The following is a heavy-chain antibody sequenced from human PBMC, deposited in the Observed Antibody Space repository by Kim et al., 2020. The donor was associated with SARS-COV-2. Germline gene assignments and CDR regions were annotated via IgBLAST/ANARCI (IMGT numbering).Heavy chain of an antibody. D-gene: IGHD2-15*01. CDR1: GGTFSSYA. CDR2: IIPIFGTA. V-gene: IGHV1-69*13. Sequence: SVKVSCKASGGTFSSYAISWVRQAPGQGLEWMGGIIPIFGTANYAQKFQGRVTITADESTSTAYMELSSLRSEDTAVYYCARRSRYCSGGSCHHGRFYYGMDVWGQGTTVTVSS. J-gene: IGHJ6*02. CDR3: ARRSRYCSGGSCHHGRFYYGMDV.